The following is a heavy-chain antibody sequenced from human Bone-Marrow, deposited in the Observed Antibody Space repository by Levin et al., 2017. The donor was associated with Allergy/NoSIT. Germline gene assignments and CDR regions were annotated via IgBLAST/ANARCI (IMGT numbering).Heavy chain of an antibody. J-gene: IGHJ4*02. V-gene: IGHV3-7*01. CDR3: ATTGFEFAVFDY. CDR2: IKQDGSEK. CDR1: GFTFSNFW. D-gene: IGHD3-10*01. Sequence: PGGSLRLSCAGSGFTFSNFWMNWLRQAPGKGLEWVASIKQDGSEKLYVDSVKGRFTIFRDNAKNSLHLQMNSLRAEDTAVYYCATTGFEFAVFDYWGQGTLVTVSS.